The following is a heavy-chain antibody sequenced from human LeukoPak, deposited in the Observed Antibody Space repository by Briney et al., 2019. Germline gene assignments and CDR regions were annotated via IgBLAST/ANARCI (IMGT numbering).Heavy chain of an antibody. V-gene: IGHV3-23*01. CDR1: GFPFSDFA. D-gene: IGHD1-26*01. CDR2: LSGSGDGT. J-gene: IGHJ6*03. CDR3: AKNEGWELHQYNLDV. Sequence: PGGSLRLSCAASGFPFSDFAMSWVRQAPGKGLQWVSTLSGSGDGTYFADALKGRFTISRDSSKNTLYLQMNSLRADDTAVYYCAKNEGWELHQYNLDVWGTGTAVTVSS.